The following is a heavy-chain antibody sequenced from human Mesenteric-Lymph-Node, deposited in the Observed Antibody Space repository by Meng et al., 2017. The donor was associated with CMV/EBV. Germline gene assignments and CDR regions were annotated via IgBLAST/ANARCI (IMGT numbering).Heavy chain of an antibody. V-gene: IGHV3-21*01. CDR3: ARRNELGLSYYFDY. J-gene: IGHJ4*02. CDR2: ISSSSSYI. Sequence: GGSLRLSYAASGFTFSSYSMNWVRQAPGKGLEWVSSISSSSSYIYYADSVKGRFTISRDNAKNSLYLQMNSLRAEDTAVYYCARRNELGLSYYFDYWGQGTLVTVSS. CDR1: GFTFSSYS. D-gene: IGHD7-27*01.